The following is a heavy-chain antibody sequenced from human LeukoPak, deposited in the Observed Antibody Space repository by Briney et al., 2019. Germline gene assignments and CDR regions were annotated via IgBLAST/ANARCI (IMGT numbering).Heavy chain of an antibody. J-gene: IGHJ4*02. Sequence: ASVKVSCKASGYTFTAYFMHWVRQAPGQGLEWMGWINPNSGGTNYAQKFPGRVTVTRDTSLSTAYMELSRLGSDDTAVYYCARNYLSGRNQIDYWGQGTLVTVSS. D-gene: IGHD3-10*01. CDR2: INPNSGGT. CDR1: GYTFTAYF. V-gene: IGHV1-2*02. CDR3: ARNYLSGRNQIDY.